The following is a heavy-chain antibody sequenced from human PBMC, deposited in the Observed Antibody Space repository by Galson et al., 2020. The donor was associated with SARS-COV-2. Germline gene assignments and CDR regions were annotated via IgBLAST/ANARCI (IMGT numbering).Heavy chain of an antibody. CDR3: ASARGSSTSRYYYYYYGMDV. D-gene: IGHD2-2*01. V-gene: IGHV1-2*02. Sequence: ASVTVSCKASGYTFTGYYMHWVRQAPGQGREWMGWINPNSVGTNYAQKFQGRVTMTRDTCISTAYMTLSRLRSDDTDVYYCASARGSSTSRYYYYYYGMDVWGQGTTVTVSS. J-gene: IGHJ6*02. CDR1: GYTFTGYY. CDR2: INPNSVGT.